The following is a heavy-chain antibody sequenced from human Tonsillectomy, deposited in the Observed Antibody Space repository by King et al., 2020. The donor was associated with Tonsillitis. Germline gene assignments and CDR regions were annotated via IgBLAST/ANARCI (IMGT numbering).Heavy chain of an antibody. J-gene: IGHJ6*03. CDR1: GFTFGDYA. Sequence: VQLVESGGGLVQPGRSLRLSCTASGFTFGDYALNWVRQAPGKGLEWVGFIISKGYGGTTEYAASVKGRFTISSDDSKSIAYLQMNSLKTEDTAVYYCTRVARLQYQYYYYYYMDVWGKGTTVTVSS. CDR3: TRVARLQYQYYYYYYMDV. V-gene: IGHV3-49*04. D-gene: IGHD2-2*01. CDR2: IISKGYGGTT.